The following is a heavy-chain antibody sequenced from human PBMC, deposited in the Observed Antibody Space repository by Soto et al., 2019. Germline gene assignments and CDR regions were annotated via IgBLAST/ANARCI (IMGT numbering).Heavy chain of an antibody. J-gene: IGHJ4*02. CDR1: GFTFTTYA. Sequence: GGSLRLSCAASGFTFTTYAMSWVRQAPGKGLEWVSAVSGSGGGTYYADSVKGRFTISRDNSENTLYLQMSGLSAEDTALYYCVKGAWLDYWGQGALVTVSS. V-gene: IGHV3-23*01. CDR2: VSGSGGGT. CDR3: VKGAWLDY.